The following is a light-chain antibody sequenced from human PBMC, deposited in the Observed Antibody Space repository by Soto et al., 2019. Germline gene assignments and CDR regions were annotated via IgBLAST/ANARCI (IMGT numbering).Light chain of an antibody. V-gene: IGKV1-5*01. CDR3: QHYNSYGT. J-gene: IGKJ1*01. Sequence: EIQMTQYPSTLSAPAGERVTVTCRASQTISSTLAWYQHKPGKAPKILIYHASSLETGVPSRFSGSGSGTEFTLTISSLQPDDFATYYCQHYNSYGTFGQGTKVDIK. CDR2: HAS. CDR1: QTISST.